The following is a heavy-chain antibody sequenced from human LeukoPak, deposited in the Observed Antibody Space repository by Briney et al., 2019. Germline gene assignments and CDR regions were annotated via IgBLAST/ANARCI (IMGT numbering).Heavy chain of an antibody. V-gene: IGHV3-74*01. J-gene: IGHJ4*01. CDR3: SRGREYISNWNPFDF. CDR1: GFTLSNYW. D-gene: IGHD6-13*01. CDR2: INGHGNTT. Sequence: PGGSLRLSCAASGFTLSNYWMHWVRQVPGKGLVWVSSINGHGNTTKYADSMRGRFTISRDNAKYTLFLQMYSLRADDTAVYFCSRGREYISNWNPFDFWGHGTLVTVSS.